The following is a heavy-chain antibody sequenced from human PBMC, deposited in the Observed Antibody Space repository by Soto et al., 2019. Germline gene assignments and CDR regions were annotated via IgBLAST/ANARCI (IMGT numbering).Heavy chain of an antibody. V-gene: IGHV4-39*01. D-gene: IGHD1-1*01. CDR3: ARQQYGSRRELDY. Sequence: SETLSLTCIVSGGSVNSSNYYWAWIRQPPGKGLEWIGSIYYSGSTFYTPSLRSRLTISQDTSKNHFYLRVTSVTAADTALYYCARQQYGSRRELDYWGQGTLVTVSS. J-gene: IGHJ4*02. CDR1: GGSVNSSNYY. CDR2: IYYSGST.